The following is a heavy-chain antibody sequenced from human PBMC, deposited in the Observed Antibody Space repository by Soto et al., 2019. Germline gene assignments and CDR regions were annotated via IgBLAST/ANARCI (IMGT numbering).Heavy chain of an antibody. CDR2: IWCDGSNK. Sequence: GGSLRLSCAASGFTFSSYGMHWVRQAPGKGLEWVAVIWCDGSNKYYADSVKGRFTISRDNSKNTLYLQMNSLRAEDTAVYYCARDRTPSGWSFDYWGQGTLVTVS. CDR3: ARDRTPSGWSFDY. J-gene: IGHJ4*02. D-gene: IGHD6-19*01. CDR1: GFTFSSYG. V-gene: IGHV3-33*01.